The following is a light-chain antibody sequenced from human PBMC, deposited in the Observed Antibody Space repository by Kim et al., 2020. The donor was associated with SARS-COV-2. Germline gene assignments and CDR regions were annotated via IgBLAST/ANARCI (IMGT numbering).Light chain of an antibody. CDR1: GGNIAGKY. Sequence: GKNGTNLCTRHGGNIAGKYCQVYPERPGRSPIHGIYGDNQRPSKVPCRFSGFIESSPNSASLTISGLKTEDETDYYCQSYDGSRGVFGGGTKLTVL. J-gene: IGLJ3*02. V-gene: IGLV6-57*01. CDR2: GDN. CDR3: QSYDGSRGV.